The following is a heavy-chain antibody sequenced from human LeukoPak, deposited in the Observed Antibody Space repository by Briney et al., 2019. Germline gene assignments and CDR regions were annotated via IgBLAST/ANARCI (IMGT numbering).Heavy chain of an antibody. D-gene: IGHD6-19*01. CDR3: ARVSSSGWYLPY. CDR2: ISSSSSYT. J-gene: IGHJ4*02. Sequence: PGGSLRLSCAASGFTFSDYYMSWIRQAPGKGLEWVSYISSSSSYTNYADSVKGRFTVSRDNAKNSLYLQMNSLRAEDTAVHYCARVSSSGWYLPYWGQGTLVTVSS. V-gene: IGHV3-11*06. CDR1: GFTFSDYY.